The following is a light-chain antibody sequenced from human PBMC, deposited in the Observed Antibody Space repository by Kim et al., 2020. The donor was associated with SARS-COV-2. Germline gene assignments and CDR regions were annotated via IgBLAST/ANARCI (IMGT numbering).Light chain of an antibody. Sequence: DIQMTQSPSSMSASVGARVTITCRASQGINIFLAWFQQNPGKVPKRLIYAASSLQSGVPSRFSGSGSGTEFTLTISSLQPEDFATYCCLQHQTYPYTFGRGTKLEI. J-gene: IGKJ2*01. CDR1: QGINIF. CDR2: AAS. CDR3: LQHQTYPYT. V-gene: IGKV1-17*03.